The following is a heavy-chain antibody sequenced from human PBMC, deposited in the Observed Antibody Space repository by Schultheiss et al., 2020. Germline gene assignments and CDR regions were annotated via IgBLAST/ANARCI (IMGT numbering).Heavy chain of an antibody. CDR2: IRSKAYGGTT. V-gene: IGHV3-49*03. D-gene: IGHD3-3*01. CDR1: GFTFGDYA. Sequence: GGSLRLSCTASGFTFGDYAMSWFRQAPGKGLEWVGFIRSKAYGGTTEYAASVKGRFTISRDDSKNTLYLQMNSLKTEDTAVYYCTGNYDFWSGYHRFDYWGQGTLVTVSS. CDR3: TGNYDFWSGYHRFDY. J-gene: IGHJ4*02.